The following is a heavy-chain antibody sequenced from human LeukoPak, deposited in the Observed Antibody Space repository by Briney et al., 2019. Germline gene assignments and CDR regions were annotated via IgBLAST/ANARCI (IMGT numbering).Heavy chain of an antibody. CDR3: ARHRGDSGSYFASYYFDY. Sequence: SETLSLTCTVSGGSISSSSYYWGWIRQPPGKGLEWIGTIYYSGSTDYNPSLKSRVTISVDTSKNQFSLKLSSVTAADTAVYYCARHRGDSGSYFASYYFDYWGQGALVTVSS. J-gene: IGHJ4*02. D-gene: IGHD1-26*01. V-gene: IGHV4-39*01. CDR1: GGSISSSSYY. CDR2: IYYSGST.